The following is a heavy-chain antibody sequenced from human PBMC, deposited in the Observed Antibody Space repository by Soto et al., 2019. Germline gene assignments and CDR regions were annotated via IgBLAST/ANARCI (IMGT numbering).Heavy chain of an antibody. CDR3: ARTGIAAQLGYYYYYYMDV. Sequence: ASVKVSCKASGYTFTSYAMHWVRQAPGQRLEWMGWINAGNGNTKYSQKFQGRVTITRDTSASTAYMELSSLRSEDTAVYYCARTGIAAQLGYYYYYYMDVWGKGTTVTVSS. J-gene: IGHJ6*03. V-gene: IGHV1-3*01. CDR1: GYTFTSYA. D-gene: IGHD6-6*01. CDR2: INAGNGNT.